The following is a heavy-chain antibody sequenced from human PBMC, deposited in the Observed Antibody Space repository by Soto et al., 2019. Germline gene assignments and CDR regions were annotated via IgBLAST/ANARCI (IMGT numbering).Heavy chain of an antibody. V-gene: IGHV4-59*01. CDR2: IHYSGST. D-gene: IGHD5-18*01. J-gene: IGHJ4*02. Sequence: PSETLSLTCTVSGGSISSYYWSWIRQPPGKGLEWIGYIHYSGSTNYNPSLKSRVTISVDTSKNQFSLKLSSVTAADTAVYYCARQEGYSYGFPFDYWGQGTLVTVSS. CDR1: GGSISSYY. CDR3: ARQEGYSYGFPFDY.